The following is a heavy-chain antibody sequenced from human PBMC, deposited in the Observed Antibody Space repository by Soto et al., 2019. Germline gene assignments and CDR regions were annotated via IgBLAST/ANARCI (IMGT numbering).Heavy chain of an antibody. J-gene: IGHJ3*02. V-gene: IGHV3-74*01. Sequence: EVQLVESGGGLVQPGGSMRLSCAASGFSFSGLWVHWVRQAAGEGLVWVSRISHDGSSTSYADSVEGRFTITRDNARNTVYLQMNSLRVEDTAVYYFTSLSIAVAHLAFGIWGQGTMVTVSS. CDR2: ISHDGSST. CDR1: GFSFSGLW. CDR3: TSLSIAVAHLAFGI. D-gene: IGHD6-19*01.